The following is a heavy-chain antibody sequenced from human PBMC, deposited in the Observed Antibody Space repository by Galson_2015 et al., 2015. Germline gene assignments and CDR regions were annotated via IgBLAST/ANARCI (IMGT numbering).Heavy chain of an antibody. Sequence: SLRLSCAASGFTFSSYGMHWVRQAPGKGLEWVAVIWYDGSNKYYADSVKGRFTISRDNSKNTLHLQMNSLRAEDTAVYYCARDCNYDFWSGYYRYYYYYGMDVWGQGTTVTVSS. V-gene: IGHV3-33*01. J-gene: IGHJ6*02. D-gene: IGHD3-3*01. CDR1: GFTFSSYG. CDR2: IWYDGSNK. CDR3: ARDCNYDFWSGYYRYYYYYGMDV.